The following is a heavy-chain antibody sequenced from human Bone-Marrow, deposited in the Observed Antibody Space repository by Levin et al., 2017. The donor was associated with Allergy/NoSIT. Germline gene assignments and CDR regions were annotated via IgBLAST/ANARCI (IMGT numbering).Heavy chain of an antibody. V-gene: IGHV4-4*02. Sequence: SQTLSLTCAVSGGSISSSNWWSWVRQPPGKGLEWIGEIYHSGSTNYNPSLKSRVTISVDKSKNQFSLKLSSVTAADTAVYYCARDPTRYGSGSYYYYYGMDVWGQGTTVTVSS. CDR2: IYHSGST. CDR3: ARDPTRYGSGSYYYYYGMDV. J-gene: IGHJ6*02. D-gene: IGHD3-10*01. CDR1: GGSISSSNW.